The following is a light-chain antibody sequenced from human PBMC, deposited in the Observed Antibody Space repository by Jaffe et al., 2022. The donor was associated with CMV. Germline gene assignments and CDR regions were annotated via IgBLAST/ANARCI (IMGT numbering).Light chain of an antibody. CDR3: QQSYSTLLT. J-gene: IGKJ4*01. V-gene: IGKV1-39*01. Sequence: DIQMTQSPSSLSAFVGDRVTITCRASQSISSYLNWYQHKPGKAPELLIYAASSLQSGVPSRFSGSGSGTDFTLTISSLQPEDFATYYCQQSYSTLLTFGGGTRVEI. CDR2: AAS. CDR1: QSISSY.